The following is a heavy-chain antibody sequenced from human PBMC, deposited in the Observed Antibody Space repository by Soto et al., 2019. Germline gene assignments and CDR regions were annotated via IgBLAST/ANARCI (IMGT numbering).Heavy chain of an antibody. Sequence: GASVKVSCKASGGTFSSYAISWVRQAPGQGLEWMGGIIPIFGTANYAQKFQGRVTITADKSTSTAYMELSSLRSEDTAVCYCALSISGGNPSNWFDPWGKGTLVTVS. CDR3: ALSISGGNPSNWFDP. CDR2: IIPIFGTA. V-gene: IGHV1-69*06. CDR1: GGTFSSYA. D-gene: IGHD2-15*01. J-gene: IGHJ5*02.